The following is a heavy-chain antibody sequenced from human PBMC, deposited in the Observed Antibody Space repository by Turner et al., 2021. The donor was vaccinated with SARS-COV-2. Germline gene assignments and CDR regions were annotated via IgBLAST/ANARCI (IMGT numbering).Heavy chain of an antibody. J-gene: IGHJ5*02. D-gene: IGHD3-10*02. Sequence: QVQLQQWGAGLLKPSETLSLTCAVYGGSFSGYYWSWIRQPPGKGLEWIGEINHGESTNYNPSLKSRVTISVDTSKNQFSLKLSSVTAADTAVYYCASETRYYSGRGWFDPWGQGTLVTVSS. CDR2: INHGEST. V-gene: IGHV4-34*01. CDR1: GGSFSGYY. CDR3: ASETRYYSGRGWFDP.